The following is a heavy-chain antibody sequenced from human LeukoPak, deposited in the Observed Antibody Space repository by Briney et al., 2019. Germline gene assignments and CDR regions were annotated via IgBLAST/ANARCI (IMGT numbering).Heavy chain of an antibody. Sequence: PGGSLRLSCSASGFRFTSYAMSWVRQAPGKGLEWVSTISGSGDKTYYADSVKGRFTISRDNSKKALLLQMNSLRVEDTAVYFCAKERQTGDYFTSDYWGQGTLVTVSS. CDR1: GFRFTSYA. D-gene: IGHD4-17*01. V-gene: IGHV3-23*01. CDR2: ISGSGDKT. CDR3: AKERQTGDYFTSDY. J-gene: IGHJ4*02.